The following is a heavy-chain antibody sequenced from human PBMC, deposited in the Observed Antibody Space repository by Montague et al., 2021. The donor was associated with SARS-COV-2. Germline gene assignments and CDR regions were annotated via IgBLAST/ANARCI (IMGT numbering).Heavy chain of an antibody. D-gene: IGHD3-10*01. CDR2: IYTSGST. CDR1: GGSISSGSYY. J-gene: IGHJ6*02. CDR3: ARVGAGTMVRGVIPAYYYYGMDV. Sequence: SQTLSLTCTVSGGSISSGSYYWSWIRQPAGKGLEWIGRIYTSGSTNYNPSLKSRVTISVDTSKDQFSLKLSSVTAADTAVYYCARVGAGTMVRGVIPAYYYYGMDVWGQGTTVTVSS. V-gene: IGHV4-61*02.